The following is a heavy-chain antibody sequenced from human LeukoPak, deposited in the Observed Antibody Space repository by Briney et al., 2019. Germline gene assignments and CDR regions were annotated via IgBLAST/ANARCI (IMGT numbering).Heavy chain of an antibody. CDR3: ARAGVAVAGDNWFDP. V-gene: IGHV1-18*01. D-gene: IGHD6-19*01. CDR1: GYTFTNYG. CDR2: ISAYNGNR. J-gene: IGHJ5*02. Sequence: AAVKVSCKASGYTFTNYGITWVRQAPGQGLERMGWISAYNGNRNYAQNLQGRATMTTDTSTSTAYMELRSLRSDDTAVYYCARAGVAVAGDNWFDPWGQGTLVTVSS.